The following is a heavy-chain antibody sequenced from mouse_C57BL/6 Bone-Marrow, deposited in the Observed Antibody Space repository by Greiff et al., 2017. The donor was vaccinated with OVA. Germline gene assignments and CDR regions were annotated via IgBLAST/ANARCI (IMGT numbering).Heavy chain of an antibody. V-gene: IGHV1-69*01. CDR3: ASLGYFDY. CDR1: GYTFTSYW. Sequence: VQLQQSGAELVMPGASVKLSCKASGYTFTSYWMHWVKQRPGQGLEWIGEIDPSDSYTNYNQKFKGKSTLTVDKSSSTAYMQLSSLTSEDSAVYYCASLGYFDYWGQGTTLTVSS. CDR2: IDPSDSYT. J-gene: IGHJ2*01.